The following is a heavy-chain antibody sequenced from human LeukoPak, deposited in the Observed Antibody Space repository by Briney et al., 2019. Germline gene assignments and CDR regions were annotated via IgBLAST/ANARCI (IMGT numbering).Heavy chain of an antibody. CDR1: GYSTNNYY. D-gene: IGHD1-26*01. CDR2: VSYSGTP. CDR3: ARQKWDRLTYYYYGMDV. V-gene: IGHV4-59*08. Sequence: SHTLSLTCTVSGYSTNNYYWSWIRQPTGKGLECIGYVSYSGTPDYNPSLKGRVTISLDTSRNQFSLQLNSVTAADTAQYYCARQKWDRLTYYYYGMDVWGQGTTVTVSS. J-gene: IGHJ6*02.